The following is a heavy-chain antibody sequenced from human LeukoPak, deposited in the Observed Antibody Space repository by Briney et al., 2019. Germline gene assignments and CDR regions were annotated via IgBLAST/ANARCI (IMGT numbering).Heavy chain of an antibody. V-gene: IGHV3-66*01. Sequence: PGGSLRLSCAASGFTVSSNYMSWVRQAPGKGLEWVSVIYSGGSTYYADSVKGRFTISRDNSKNTLYLQMNSLRAEDTAVYYCARDRSYGSGRQYYYYGMDVWGQGTTVTVSS. CDR1: GFTVSSNY. CDR3: ARDRSYGSGRQYYYYGMDV. D-gene: IGHD3-10*01. J-gene: IGHJ6*02. CDR2: IYSGGST.